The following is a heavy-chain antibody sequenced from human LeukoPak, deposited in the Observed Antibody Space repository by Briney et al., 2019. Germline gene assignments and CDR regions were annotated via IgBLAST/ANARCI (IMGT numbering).Heavy chain of an antibody. V-gene: IGHV4-59*01. CDR2: IYHSGST. CDR3: ARGGAACLHFQN. D-gene: IGHD6-6*01. J-gene: IGHJ1*01. Sequence: PSETLSLTCTVSGGSISTYYWNWIRQPPGKGLEWIGYIYHSGSTNYNPSLQSRVTISVDTSKNQFSLNLNSVTAADTAVYYCARGGAACLHFQNWGQGTLVTVSS. CDR1: GGSISTYY.